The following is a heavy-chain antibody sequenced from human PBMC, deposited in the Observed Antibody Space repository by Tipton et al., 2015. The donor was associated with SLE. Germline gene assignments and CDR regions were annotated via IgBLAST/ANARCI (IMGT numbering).Heavy chain of an antibody. CDR3: ARQSPFHYDSNRFDY. V-gene: IGHV4-59*08. J-gene: IGHJ4*02. CDR1: GGSISSHY. CDR2: IYYRGST. D-gene: IGHD3-22*01. Sequence: TLSLTCTVSGGSISSHYWSWFRQPPGKGLEWIGYIYYRGSTNYNPSLKSRVTISVDTSKNQFSRNLSSVTAADTAVYYCARQSPFHYDSNRFDYWGQGTLVTVSS.